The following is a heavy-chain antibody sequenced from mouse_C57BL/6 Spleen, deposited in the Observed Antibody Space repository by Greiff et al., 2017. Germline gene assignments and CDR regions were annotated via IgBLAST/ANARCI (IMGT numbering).Heavy chain of an antibody. Sequence: QVQLQQPGAELVRPGSSVKLSCKASGYTFTSYWMHWVKQRPIQGLEWIGNIDPSDSETHYNQKFKDKATLTVDKSSSTAYMQLSSLTSEDSAVYYCARHYSTAYYAMDYWGQGTSVTVSS. J-gene: IGHJ4*01. D-gene: IGHD2-5*01. V-gene: IGHV1-52*01. CDR3: ARHYSTAYYAMDY. CDR2: IDPSDSET. CDR1: GYTFTSYW.